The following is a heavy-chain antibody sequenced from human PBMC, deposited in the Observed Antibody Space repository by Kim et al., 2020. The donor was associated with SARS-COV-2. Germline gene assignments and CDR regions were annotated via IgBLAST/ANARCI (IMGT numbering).Heavy chain of an antibody. CDR2: ISYDGNNK. CDR1: GFSFSTFP. D-gene: IGHD3-10*01. J-gene: IGHJ5*01. V-gene: IGHV3-30*04. CDR3: ARDRDGTGSNYDS. Sequence: GGSLRLSCAASGFSFSTFPMHWVRQAPGKGLEWVALISYDGNNKYYADSVKGRFTISRDNSKNTLYLQMGSLRVEDTAVYYCARDRDGTGSNYDSWGQGTLVTVSS.